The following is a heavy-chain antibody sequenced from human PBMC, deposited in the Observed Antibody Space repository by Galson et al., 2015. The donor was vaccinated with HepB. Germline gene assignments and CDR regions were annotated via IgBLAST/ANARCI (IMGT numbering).Heavy chain of an antibody. CDR1: GYSFTTYW. V-gene: IGHV5-51*03. CDR2: IYPGDSDT. D-gene: IGHD6-19*01. Sequence: QSGAEVKKPGESLKISCRGSGYSFTTYWIGWVRQMPGKGLEWMGIIYPGDSDTRYSPSFQGQVTISAAKSICTAYLQWSSLKAADTAMYYCAAKAGYSIAWYLGIQHWGQGTLVTVSS. J-gene: IGHJ1*01. CDR3: AAKAGYSIAWYLGIQH.